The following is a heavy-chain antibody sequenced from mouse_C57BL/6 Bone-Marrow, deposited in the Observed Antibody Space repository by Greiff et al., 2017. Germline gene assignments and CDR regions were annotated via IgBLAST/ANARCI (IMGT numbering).Heavy chain of an antibody. D-gene: IGHD2-5*01. Sequence: QVQLQQPGAELVKPGASVKLSCKASGYTFTSYWMHWVKQRPGQGLEWIGMIHPNSGSTNYNEKFKSKATLTVDKSSSTAYMQRSSLTSEDSAVYYCARVGYRNFYFDYWGQGTTRTVSS. CDR2: IHPNSGST. CDR3: ARVGYRNFYFDY. V-gene: IGHV1-64*01. J-gene: IGHJ2*01. CDR1: GYTFTSYW.